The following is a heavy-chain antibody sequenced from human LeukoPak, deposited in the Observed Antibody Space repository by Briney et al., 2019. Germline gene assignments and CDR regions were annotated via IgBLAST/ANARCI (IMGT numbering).Heavy chain of an antibody. Sequence: KESGPTLVKPTQTLTLTCTFSGFSLSTSGVGVGWIRQPPGKALEWLALIYWNDDKRYSPSLKSRLTITKDTSKNQVVLTMTNMDPVDTATYYCARARVAVALDAFDIWGQGTMVTVSS. J-gene: IGHJ3*02. CDR2: IYWNDDK. V-gene: IGHV2-5*01. CDR1: GFSLSTSGVG. CDR3: ARARVAVALDAFDI. D-gene: IGHD6-19*01.